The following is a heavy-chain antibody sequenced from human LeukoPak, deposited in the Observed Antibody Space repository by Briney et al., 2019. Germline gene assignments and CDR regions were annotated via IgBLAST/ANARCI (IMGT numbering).Heavy chain of an antibody. V-gene: IGHV1-2*02. Sequence: ASVKVSCKASGYTFTGYYMHWVRQAPGQGLEWMGWINPNSGGTNYAQKFQGRVTMTRDTSISTAYMELSRLRSDDTAVYYCARDLIWSIEAAGLQGNFDYWGQGTLVTVSS. J-gene: IGHJ4*02. D-gene: IGHD6-13*01. CDR1: GYTFTGYY. CDR2: INPNSGGT. CDR3: ARDLIWSIEAAGLQGNFDY.